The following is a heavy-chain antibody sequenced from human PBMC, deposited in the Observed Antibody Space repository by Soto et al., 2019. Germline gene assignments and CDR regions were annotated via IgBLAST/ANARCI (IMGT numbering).Heavy chain of an antibody. J-gene: IGHJ4*02. V-gene: IGHV3-23*01. Sequence: PGGSLRLSCAASGFTFSSYAMSWVRQAPGKGLEWVSAISGSGGSTYYADSVKGRFTISRDNSKNTLYLQMNSLRAEDTAVYYCAKDYDFWSGYSPSYFDYWGQGTLVTVSS. CDR3: AKDYDFWSGYSPSYFDY. CDR1: GFTFSSYA. D-gene: IGHD3-3*01. CDR2: ISGSGGST.